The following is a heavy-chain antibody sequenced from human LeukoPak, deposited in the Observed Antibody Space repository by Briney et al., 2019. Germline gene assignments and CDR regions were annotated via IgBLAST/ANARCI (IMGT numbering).Heavy chain of an antibody. Sequence: SGPTLVNPTQTLTLTCTFSGFSLSTSGVGVGWIRQPPGKALEWLALIYWNDDKRYSPSLKSRLTVTKDTSKNQVVLTMTNMDPVDTATYYCAHRRQAAAGIYFDYWGQGTLVTVSS. D-gene: IGHD6-13*01. J-gene: IGHJ4*02. CDR3: AHRRQAAAGIYFDY. CDR1: GFSLSTSGVG. CDR2: IYWNDDK. V-gene: IGHV2-5*01.